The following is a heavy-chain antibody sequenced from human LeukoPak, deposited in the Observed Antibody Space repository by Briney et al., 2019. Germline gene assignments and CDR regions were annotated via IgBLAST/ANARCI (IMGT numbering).Heavy chain of an antibody. Sequence: PGGSLRLSCAASGFTFSSYSMNWVRQAPGKGLEWVSSISSSSSYIYYADSVKGRFTISRDNAKNSLYLQMNSLRAEDTAVYYCARVTYYDILTGPPSDAFDIWGQGTMVTVSS. V-gene: IGHV3-21*01. CDR1: GFTFSSYS. D-gene: IGHD3-9*01. CDR3: ARVTYYDILTGPPSDAFDI. J-gene: IGHJ3*02. CDR2: ISSSSSYI.